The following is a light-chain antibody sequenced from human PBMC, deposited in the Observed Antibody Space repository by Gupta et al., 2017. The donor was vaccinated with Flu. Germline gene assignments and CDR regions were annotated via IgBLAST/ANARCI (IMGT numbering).Light chain of an antibody. CDR2: EAS. CDR1: QRVRSNY. J-gene: IGKJ1*01. CDR3: QQDGSSPGT. V-gene: IGKV3-20*01. Sequence: GTLYLAPGERATLSCRASQRVRSNYLAWYQQKPGQAPRLLIYEASSRASGVPDRFSGSGSGTDFTLTISRLEPEDFAVYYCQQDGSSPGTFGQGTKAEIK.